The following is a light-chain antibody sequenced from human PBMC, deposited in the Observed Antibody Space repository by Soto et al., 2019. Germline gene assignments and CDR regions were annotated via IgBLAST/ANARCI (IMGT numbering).Light chain of an antibody. Sequence: QLVLTQSPSASASLGASVKLTCTLSSGHTNYAIAWHQQRPEKGPRYLMKINSDGSHFKGDGIPDRFSGSSSGAERYLTSSGLQSEDEADYYCQTWGTYTLRRFRGGTQLIVL. CDR3: QTWGTYTLRR. J-gene: IGLJ3*02. CDR2: INSDGSH. V-gene: IGLV4-69*01. CDR1: SGHTNYA.